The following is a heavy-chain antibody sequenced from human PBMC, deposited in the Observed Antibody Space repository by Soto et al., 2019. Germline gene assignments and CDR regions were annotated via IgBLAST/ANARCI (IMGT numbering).Heavy chain of an antibody. J-gene: IGHJ6*02. CDR1: GGTFSSYA. V-gene: IGHV1-69*01. CDR3: ATRTRLPHYYYYYGMDV. CDR2: IIPIFGTA. Sequence: QVQLVQSGAEVKKPGSSVKVSCKASGGTFSSYAISWVRQAPGQGLEWMGGIIPIFGTANYAQKFQGRVTITADESTSTAYMELSILRSEDTAVYYCATRTRLPHYYYYYGMDVWGQGTTVTVSS.